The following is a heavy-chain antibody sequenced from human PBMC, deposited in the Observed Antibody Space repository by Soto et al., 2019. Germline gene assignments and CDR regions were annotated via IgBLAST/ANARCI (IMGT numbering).Heavy chain of an antibody. Sequence: SETLSLTCTVSGGSISSYYWSWIRQPPGKGLEWIGYIYYSGSTNYNPSLKSRVTISVDTSKNQFSLKLSSVTAADTAVYYCAREISSSWFGRYFDYWGQGTLVTVSS. CDR1: GGSISSYY. D-gene: IGHD6-13*01. CDR3: AREISSSWFGRYFDY. J-gene: IGHJ4*02. V-gene: IGHV4-59*01. CDR2: IYYSGST.